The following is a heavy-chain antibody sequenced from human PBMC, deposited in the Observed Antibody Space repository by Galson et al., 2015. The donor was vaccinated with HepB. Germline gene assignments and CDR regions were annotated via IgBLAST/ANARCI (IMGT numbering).Heavy chain of an antibody. D-gene: IGHD3-10*01. CDR3: ARDSYSDLRGVPSDY. CDR1: GYTFTGYY. CDR2: INPNSGGT. J-gene: IGHJ4*02. Sequence: SVKVSCKASGYTFTGYYMHWVRQAPGQGLEWMGWINPNSGGTNYAQKFQGRVTMTRDTSISTAYMELSRLRSDDTAVFYCARDSYSDLRGVPSDYWGQGTLVTVSS. V-gene: IGHV1-2*02.